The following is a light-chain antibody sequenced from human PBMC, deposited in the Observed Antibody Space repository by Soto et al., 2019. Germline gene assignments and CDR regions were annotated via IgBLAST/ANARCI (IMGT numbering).Light chain of an antibody. Sequence: DIVMTQSPDSLAVSLGERATINCKSSQSVLYSSNNKNYLAWYQQKLGQPPKLLIYWASTRESGVPDRFSGSGSGTDFTLTISSLQAEDVAVYYCQQYYSTPLVFGGGTKVEIK. CDR2: WAS. J-gene: IGKJ4*01. CDR3: QQYYSTPLV. V-gene: IGKV4-1*01. CDR1: QSVLYSSNNKNY.